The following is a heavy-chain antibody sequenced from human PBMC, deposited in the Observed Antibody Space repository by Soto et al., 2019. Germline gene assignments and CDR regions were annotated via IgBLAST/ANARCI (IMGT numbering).Heavy chain of an antibody. V-gene: IGHV3-11*06. D-gene: IGHD3-22*01. Sequence: GGSLRLSCAASGFTFSDYYMSWIRQAPGKGLEWVSYISSSSSYTNYADSVKGRFTISRDNAKNSLYLQMNSLRAEDTAVYYCARHTYYYGSSGYYYGDAFDIWGQGTMVTVSS. J-gene: IGHJ3*02. CDR1: GFTFSDYY. CDR2: ISSSSSYT. CDR3: ARHTYYYGSSGYYYGDAFDI.